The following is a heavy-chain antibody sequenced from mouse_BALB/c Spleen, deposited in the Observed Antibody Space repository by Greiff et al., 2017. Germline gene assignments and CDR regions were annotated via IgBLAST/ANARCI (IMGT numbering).Heavy chain of an antibody. Sequence: VQLQQSGAELVRPGVSVKISCKGSGYTFTDYAMHWVKQSHAKSLEWIGVISTYYGDASYNQKFKGKATMTVDKSSSTAYMELARLTSEDSAIYYCAVTGTEDAMDYWGQGTSVTVSS. D-gene: IGHD4-1*01. J-gene: IGHJ4*01. CDR1: GYTFTDYA. CDR2: ISTYYGDA. V-gene: IGHV1S137*01. CDR3: AVTGTEDAMDY.